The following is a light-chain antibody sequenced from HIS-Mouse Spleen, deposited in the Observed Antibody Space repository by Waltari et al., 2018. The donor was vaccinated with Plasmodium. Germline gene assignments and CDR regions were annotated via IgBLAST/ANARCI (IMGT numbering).Light chain of an antibody. CDR3: CSYAGSSTFV. Sequence: QSALTPPASVSGSPGPSITISCTGTSSAVGSYNLFSWYQQHPGKAPKLMIYEGSKRPSGVSNRFSGSKSGNTASLTISGLQAEDEADYYCCSYAGSSTFVFGGGTKLTVL. CDR2: EGS. CDR1: SSAVGSYNL. V-gene: IGLV2-23*03. J-gene: IGLJ3*02.